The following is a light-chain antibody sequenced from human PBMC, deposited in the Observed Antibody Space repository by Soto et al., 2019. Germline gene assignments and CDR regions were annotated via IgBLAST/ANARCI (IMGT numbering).Light chain of an antibody. CDR2: GAS. V-gene: IGKV3-15*01. CDR3: HQYTNWPPIP. J-gene: IGKJ5*01. Sequence: ERVMTQSPATLSVSPGDRATLSCRASQSVSSNLAWYQQKPGQAPRLLIYGASTRATGIPARFSGSGSGTEFTLTISSLQSEDFAIYYCHQYTNWPPIPFGQGTRLEIK. CDR1: QSVSSN.